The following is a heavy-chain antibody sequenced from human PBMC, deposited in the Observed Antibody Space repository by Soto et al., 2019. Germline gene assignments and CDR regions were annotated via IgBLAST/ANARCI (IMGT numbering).Heavy chain of an antibody. J-gene: IGHJ5*02. CDR3: ARDPGVVVVVAATKEIWFDP. D-gene: IGHD2-15*01. CDR2: IYYSGST. CDR1: GGSISSSSYY. V-gene: IGHV4-39*02. Sequence: SETLSLTCTVSGGSISSSSYYRGWIRQPPGKGLEWIGSIYYSGSTYYNPSLKSRVTISVDTSKNQFSLKLSSVTAADTAVYYCARDPGVVVVVAATKEIWFDPWGQGTLVTVSS.